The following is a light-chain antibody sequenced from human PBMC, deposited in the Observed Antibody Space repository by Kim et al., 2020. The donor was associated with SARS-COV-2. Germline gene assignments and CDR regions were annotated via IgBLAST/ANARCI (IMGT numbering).Light chain of an antibody. CDR2: GAS. J-gene: IGKJ5*01. V-gene: IGKV1-17*01. CDR3: LQHSTYPLT. Sequence: DIQMTQSPSSLSASVGDRVTITCRASQDIRNELGWYQQNPGRAPKRLIYGASSLQSGVPSRFSGSGSGTEFTLTISSMQPEDFATYFCLQHSTYPLTFGEGTRLEIK. CDR1: QDIRNE.